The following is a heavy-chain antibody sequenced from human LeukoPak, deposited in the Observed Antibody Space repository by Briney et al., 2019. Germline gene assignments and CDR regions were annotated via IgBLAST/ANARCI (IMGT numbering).Heavy chain of an antibody. CDR1: GGSISSGSYY. V-gene: IGHV4-61*02. CDR3: ARDSPIGPYYYYYYMDV. J-gene: IGHJ6*03. Sequence: PSQTLSLTCTVSGGSISSGSYYWSWIRQPAGKGLEWIGRIYTSGSTNYNPSLKSRVTISVDTSKNQFSLKLSSVTAADTAVYYCARDSPIGPYYYYYYMDVWGKGTTVTVSS. CDR2: IYTSGST. D-gene: IGHD3-22*01.